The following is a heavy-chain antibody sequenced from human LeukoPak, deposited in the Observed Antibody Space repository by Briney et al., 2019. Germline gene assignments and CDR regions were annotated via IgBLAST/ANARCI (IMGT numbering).Heavy chain of an antibody. J-gene: IGHJ4*02. V-gene: IGHV3-7*01. CDR1: GFTFSTYW. CDR2: IKGDESAR. Sequence: GGSLRLSCAASGFTFSTYWMAWVRQAPGKGLEWVAYIKGDESARHQADSVEGRFTISRDNAQNSVYLQMSSLRGEDTAVYYCARDVGGSLDYWGQGTLVTVSS. D-gene: IGHD1-26*01. CDR3: ARDVGGSLDY.